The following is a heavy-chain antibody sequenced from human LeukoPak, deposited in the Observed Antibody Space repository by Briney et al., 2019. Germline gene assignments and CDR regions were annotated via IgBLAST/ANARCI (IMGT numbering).Heavy chain of an antibody. CDR1: GYTFSNYF. CDR2: ITPSGGST. V-gene: IGHV1-46*01. D-gene: IGHD5-18*01. Sequence: GASVKVSCKASGYTFSNYFMHWVRQAPGQGLEWMGIITPSGGSTNYAQKFQGRVSMTRDTSTTTVYMELSSLRSEDTAVYYCASGRAYSSGYFGYWGQGILVTVSS. CDR3: ASGRAYSSGYFGY. J-gene: IGHJ4*02.